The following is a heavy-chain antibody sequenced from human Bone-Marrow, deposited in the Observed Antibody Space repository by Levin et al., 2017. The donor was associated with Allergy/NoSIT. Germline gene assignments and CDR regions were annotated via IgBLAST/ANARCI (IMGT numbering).Heavy chain of an antibody. J-gene: IGHJ6*02. D-gene: IGHD3-9*01. CDR3: ARGAYDILTGYSYGMGV. CDR2: IYTTGST. Sequence: PSETLSLTCTVSGGSISSYYWTWIRQPAGKGLEWIGRIYTTGSTNYNPSLKSRVTMSVDTSKNQFSLRLSSVTAADTAVYYCARGAYDILTGYSYGMGVWGQGTTVTVSS. V-gene: IGHV4-4*07. CDR1: GGSISSYY.